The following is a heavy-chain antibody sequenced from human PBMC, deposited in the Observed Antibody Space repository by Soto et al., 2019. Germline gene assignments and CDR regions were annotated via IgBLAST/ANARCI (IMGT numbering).Heavy chain of an antibody. CDR3: VRNIGRYILDH. D-gene: IGHD1-20*01. J-gene: IGHJ4*02. V-gene: IGHV3-7*03. Sequence: GGSLRLSCALSGFSFPSYWMTWVRQAPGKGLEWVANISPDGSAIQYAVSVEGRFTISRDNAKNSLDLQMTDLRAEDTAVYYCVRNIGRYILDHWGQGTLVTVSS. CDR1: GFSFPSYW. CDR2: ISPDGSAI.